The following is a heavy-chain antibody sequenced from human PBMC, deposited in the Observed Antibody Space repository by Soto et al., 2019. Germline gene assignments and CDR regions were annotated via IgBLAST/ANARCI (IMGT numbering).Heavy chain of an antibody. CDR3: ARDDYGDMTIDY. D-gene: IGHD4-17*01. V-gene: IGHV3-66*01. CDR1: EFTVVNNY. J-gene: IGHJ4*02. CDR2: IYSGGST. Sequence: GPQRLSSAASEFTVVNNYMRCVRQAPGKGLEWISVIYSGGSTYYADSVKGRFTISRDNSKNTLYLQMNSLRAEDTAVYYCARDDYGDMTIDYRGQGTLVTVSS.